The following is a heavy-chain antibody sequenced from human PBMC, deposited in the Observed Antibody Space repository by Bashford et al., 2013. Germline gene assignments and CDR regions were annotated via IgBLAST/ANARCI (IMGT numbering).Heavy chain of an antibody. CDR3: ARVKGSYYYDSSGYYPLDY. Sequence: SVKVSCKASGGTFSSYAISWVRQAPGQGLEWMGGIIPIFGTANYAQKFQGRVTITADESTSTAYMELSSLRSEDTAVYYCARVKGSYYYDSSGYYPLDYWGQGTLVTVSS. D-gene: IGHD3-22*01. V-gene: IGHV1-69*13. CDR1: GGTFSSYA. J-gene: IGHJ4*02. CDR2: IIPIFGTA.